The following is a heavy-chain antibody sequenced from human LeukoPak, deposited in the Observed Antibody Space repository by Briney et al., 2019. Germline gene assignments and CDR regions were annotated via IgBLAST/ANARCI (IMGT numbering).Heavy chain of an antibody. CDR2: ISGSGGST. CDR1: GGTFSSYA. Sequence: SCKASGGTFSSYAMSWVRQAPGKGLEWVSAISGSGGSTYYADSVKGRFTISRDNSKNTLYLQMNSLRAEDTAVYYCAKQRFIAVAGINCIDYWGQGTLVTVSS. D-gene: IGHD6-19*01. J-gene: IGHJ4*02. CDR3: AKQRFIAVAGINCIDY. V-gene: IGHV3-23*01.